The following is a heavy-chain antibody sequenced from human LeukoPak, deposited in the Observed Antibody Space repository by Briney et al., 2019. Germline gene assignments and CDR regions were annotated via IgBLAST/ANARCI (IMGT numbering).Heavy chain of an antibody. J-gene: IGHJ5*02. Sequence: GGSLRLSCAASGFTFSNFAMMWVRQAPGTGLQWVSTITGYGATFYADSVRGRFTTFRDTSMNTLFLQMNSLGAEDTAVYYCAKGAAAGKVDWFDPWGQGTLVTVSS. D-gene: IGHD6-13*01. CDR1: GFTFSNFA. CDR3: AKGAAAGKVDWFDP. V-gene: IGHV3-23*01. CDR2: ITGYGAT.